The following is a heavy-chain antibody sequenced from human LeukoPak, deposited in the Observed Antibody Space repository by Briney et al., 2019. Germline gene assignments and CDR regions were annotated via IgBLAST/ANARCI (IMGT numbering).Heavy chain of an antibody. D-gene: IGHD2-15*01. Sequence: GGSLRLSCAASRFTFSSYGMHWVRQAPGKGLEWVAVISYDGSNKYYADSVKGRFTISRDNSKNTLYLQMNSLRAEDTAVYYCAKSGYSFGAAGWFDPWGQGTLVTVSS. CDR1: RFTFSSYG. CDR3: AKSGYSFGAAGWFDP. V-gene: IGHV3-30*18. CDR2: ISYDGSNK. J-gene: IGHJ5*02.